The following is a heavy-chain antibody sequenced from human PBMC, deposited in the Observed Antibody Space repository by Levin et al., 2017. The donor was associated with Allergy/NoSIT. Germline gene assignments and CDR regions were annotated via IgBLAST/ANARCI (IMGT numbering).Heavy chain of an antibody. Sequence: QSGGSLRLSCAASGFTFSSYAMHWVRQAPGKGLEWVALISYDGSNRYYADSVKGRFTISRDNSKNTLYLQMNSLGAEDTAVYYCARDHLAWGMITFGGNDYWGQGTLVTVSS. CDR3: ARDHLAWGMITFGGNDY. CDR2: ISYDGSNR. CDR1: GFTFSSYA. J-gene: IGHJ4*02. V-gene: IGHV3-30*04. D-gene: IGHD3-16*01.